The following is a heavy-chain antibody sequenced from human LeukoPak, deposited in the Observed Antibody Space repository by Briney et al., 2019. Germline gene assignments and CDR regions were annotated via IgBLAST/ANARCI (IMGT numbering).Heavy chain of an antibody. CDR3: AKDYYDSSGYYAPPYYFDY. V-gene: IGHV3-23*01. CDR1: GFTFSSYA. CDR2: ISGSGGST. J-gene: IGHJ4*02. D-gene: IGHD3-22*01. Sequence: GGSLRLSCAASGFTFSSYAMSWVRQAPGKGLEWVSAISGSGGSTYYADSVKGRFTISRDNSKNTLYLQMNSLRAEDTAVYYCAKDYYDSSGYYAPPYYFDYWGQGTLVTVSS.